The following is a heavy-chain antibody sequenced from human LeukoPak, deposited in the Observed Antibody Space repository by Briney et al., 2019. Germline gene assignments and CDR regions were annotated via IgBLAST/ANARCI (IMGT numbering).Heavy chain of an antibody. D-gene: IGHD3-3*01. V-gene: IGHV1-18*01. CDR1: GYTFTSYG. J-gene: IGHJ4*02. CDR2: ISAYNGNT. CDR3: ARGQADFWSGYADY. Sequence: ASVDVSCKASGYTFTSYGISWVRQAPGRGLEWMGWISAYNGNTNYAQKLQGRVTMTTDTSTSTAYMELRSLRSDDTAVYYCARGQADFWSGYADYWGQGTLVTVSS.